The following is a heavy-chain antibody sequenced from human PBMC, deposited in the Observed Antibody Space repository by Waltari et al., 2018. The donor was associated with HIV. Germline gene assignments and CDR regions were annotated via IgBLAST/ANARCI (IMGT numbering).Heavy chain of an antibody. Sequence: EVQLVESGGGLVKPGGSLRLSCAASGFTVSTAGMNGVRQSPGKGLEVVGRIKSKTDGGTTDYAAPVKGRFTISRDDSKNTLYLQLNSLKTEDTAVYYCATAGSTGTTRGYWGQGTLVTVSS. CDR1: GFTVSTAG. D-gene: IGHD1-1*01. CDR3: ATAGSTGTTRGY. V-gene: IGHV3-15*01. CDR2: IKSKTDGGTT. J-gene: IGHJ4*02.